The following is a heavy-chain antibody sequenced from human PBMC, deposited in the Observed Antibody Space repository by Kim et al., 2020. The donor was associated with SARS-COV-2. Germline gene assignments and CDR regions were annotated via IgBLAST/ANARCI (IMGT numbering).Heavy chain of an antibody. J-gene: IGHJ1*01. D-gene: IGHD5-12*01. CDR1: GFTFSSYE. CDR2: ISSSGSTI. V-gene: IGHV3-48*03. Sequence: GGSLRLSCAASGFTFSSYEMNWVRQAPGKGLEWVSYISSSGSTIYYADSVKGRFTISRDNAKNSLYLQMNSLRAEDTAVYYCARASSPPDSGYALTQYFQHWGQGTLVTVSS. CDR3: ARASSPPDSGYALTQYFQH.